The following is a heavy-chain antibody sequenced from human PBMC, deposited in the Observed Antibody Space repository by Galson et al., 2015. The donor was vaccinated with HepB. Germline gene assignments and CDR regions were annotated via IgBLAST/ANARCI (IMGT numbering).Heavy chain of an antibody. V-gene: IGHV3-21*01. J-gene: IGHJ5*02. D-gene: IGHD1-1*01. CDR1: GFTFSSYS. Sequence: SLRLSCAASGFTFSSYSMNWVRQAPGKGLEWVSSISSSSSYIYYADSVKGRFTISRDNAKNSQYLQMNSLRAEDTAVYYCARGSGGTTRGWFDPWGQGTQVTVSS. CDR3: ARGSGGTTRGWFDP. CDR2: ISSSSSYI.